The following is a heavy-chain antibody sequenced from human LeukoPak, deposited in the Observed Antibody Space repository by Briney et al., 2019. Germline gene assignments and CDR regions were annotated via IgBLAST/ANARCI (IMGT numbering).Heavy chain of an antibody. CDR1: GGSISSYY. V-gene: IGHV4-59*08. CDR3: ASERYYDSTSGAYYFDY. D-gene: IGHD3-22*01. Sequence: SETLSLTCTVSGGSISSYYWSWIRQPPGKGLEWIGYIYYSGSTNYNPSLKSRVTISVDTSKNQFSLKLSSVTAADTAVYYCASERYYDSTSGAYYFDYWGQGTLVTVSS. J-gene: IGHJ4*02. CDR2: IYYSGST.